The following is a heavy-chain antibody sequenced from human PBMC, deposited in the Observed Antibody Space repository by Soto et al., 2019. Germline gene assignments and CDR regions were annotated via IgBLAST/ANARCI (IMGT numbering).Heavy chain of an antibody. CDR3: ASLVDSSGYHYYYYGMDV. CDR2: IIPIFGTA. J-gene: IGHJ6*02. CDR1: GGTFSSYA. D-gene: IGHD3-22*01. V-gene: IGHV1-69*13. Sequence: GASVKVSCKASGGTFSSYAISWVRQAPGQGLEWMGGIIPIFGTANYAQKFQGRVTITADESTSTAYMELSSLRSEDTAVYYCASLVDSSGYHYYYYGMDVWGQGTTVTVSS.